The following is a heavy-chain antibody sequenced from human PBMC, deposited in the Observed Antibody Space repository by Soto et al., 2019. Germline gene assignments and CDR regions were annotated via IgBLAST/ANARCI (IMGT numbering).Heavy chain of an antibody. CDR2: IVPLFGTA. V-gene: IGHV1-69*12. Sequence: QVQLVQSGAEVKEPGSSVNVSCKTSGATFGNTAVTWVRQAPGQGLEWIGGIVPLFGTANYAQKFRGRVTITADESTSTAYMELSSLRTDDTAVYDCARDGDPGYSFWSGPLGGGRFDPWGQGTLVTVSS. J-gene: IGHJ5*02. CDR3: ARDGDPGYSFWSGPLGGGRFDP. CDR1: GATFGNTA. D-gene: IGHD3-3*01.